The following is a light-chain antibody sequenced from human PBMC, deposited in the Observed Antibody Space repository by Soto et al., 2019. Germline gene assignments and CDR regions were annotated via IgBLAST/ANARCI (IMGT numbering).Light chain of an antibody. Sequence: VLTQSPGTLSLYTGERATLSCHASQGVGSNYLAWYHQKPCQAPRPLIYGAYSRATGIPDRFSGSVSEADFPLTTSRLEPADGAVYYCQNYGSSLWTFGPGTPMETK. J-gene: IGKJ1*01. CDR3: QNYGSSLWT. CDR2: GAY. CDR1: QGVGSNY. V-gene: IGKV3-20*01.